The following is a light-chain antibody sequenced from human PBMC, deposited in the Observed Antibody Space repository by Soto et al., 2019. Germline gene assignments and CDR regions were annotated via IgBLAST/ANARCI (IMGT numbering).Light chain of an antibody. Sequence: DIQLTQSPSFLSASVGDRVTITCRASQGISSYLAWYQQKPGKAPKLLIYAASSLQSGVPSRLSGGGSGTEFTLTISSLQPEDFATYYCQHLNNYPFTFGPGTKVDIK. V-gene: IGKV1-9*01. J-gene: IGKJ3*01. CDR3: QHLNNYPFT. CDR2: AAS. CDR1: QGISSY.